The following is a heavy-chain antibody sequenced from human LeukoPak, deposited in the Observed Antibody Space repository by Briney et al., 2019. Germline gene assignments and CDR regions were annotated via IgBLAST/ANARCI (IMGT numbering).Heavy chain of an antibody. J-gene: IGHJ6*02. CDR2: MNPNSGNT. D-gene: IGHD6-19*01. CDR1: GYTFTSYD. CDR3: ARGQVSSGWYWGSYYYYGMDV. Sequence: ASVKVSCKASGYTFTSYDIHWVRQATGQGLEWMGWMNPNSGNTGYAQKFQGRVTMTRNTSISTAYMELSSLRSEDTAVYYCARGQVSSGWYWGSYYYYGMDVWGQGTTVTVSS. V-gene: IGHV1-8*01.